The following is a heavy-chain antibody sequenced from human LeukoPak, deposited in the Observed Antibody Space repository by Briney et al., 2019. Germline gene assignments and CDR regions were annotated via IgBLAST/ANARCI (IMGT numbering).Heavy chain of an antibody. Sequence: PGGSLRLSCAASGFTFSGHWMHWVRQVPGKGLVWVSRINTDGRTTNYADSVKGRFTISRDNAKNSLYLQMNSLRAEDTAVYYCARGLRLDWEWLRFSPDDAFDIWGQGTMVTVSS. CDR2: INTDGRTT. D-gene: IGHD5-12*01. CDR3: ARGLRLDWEWLRFSPDDAFDI. CDR1: GFTFSGHW. V-gene: IGHV3-74*01. J-gene: IGHJ3*02.